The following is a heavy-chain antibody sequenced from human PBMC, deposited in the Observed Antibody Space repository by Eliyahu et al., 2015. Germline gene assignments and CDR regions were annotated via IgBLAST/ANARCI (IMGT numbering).Heavy chain of an antibody. Sequence: EVQLLESGGGLVQPGGSLRLSCGASGFSFSNHAMNWVRQVPGKGLGWGSTICGRGETPYYADSVTGRFTISGDNSKNTLYLQMHSLTAEDTAVYYCAKSFNRQPGPMDVWGKGTTVTVSS. CDR1: GFSFSNHA. CDR2: ICGRGETP. CDR3: AKSFNRQPGPMDV. V-gene: IGHV3-23*01. D-gene: IGHD2/OR15-2a*01. J-gene: IGHJ6*04.